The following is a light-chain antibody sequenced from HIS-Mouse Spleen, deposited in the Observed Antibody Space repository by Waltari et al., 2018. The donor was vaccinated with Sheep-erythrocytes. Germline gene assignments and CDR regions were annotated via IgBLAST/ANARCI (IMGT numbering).Light chain of an antibody. Sequence: SYELTQPPSVSVSPGHTASITCSGDKLGDKYAYWYQQKPGQSPVLVIYQDSKRPSGIPERFSGSNSGNTATLTISGTQAMDEADYYCQAWDSSTAVFGGGTKLTVL. CDR1: KLGDKY. J-gene: IGLJ2*01. CDR2: QDS. V-gene: IGLV3-1*01. CDR3: QAWDSSTAV.